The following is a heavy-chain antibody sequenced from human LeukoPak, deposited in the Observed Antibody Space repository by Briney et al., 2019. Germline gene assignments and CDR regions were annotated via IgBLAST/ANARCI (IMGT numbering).Heavy chain of an antibody. D-gene: IGHD2-15*01. Sequence: GGSLRLSCATSGFPFSSYAMSWVRQAPGKGLEWVSAMSSSDDDRYYAASVRGRFTISRDTSRSTLYLQMNSLRAEDAAVYYCAKAPVTSCRGALWYPFDYWGQGTLVTVS. CDR2: MSSSDDDR. V-gene: IGHV3-23*01. CDR3: AKAPVTSCRGALWYPFDY. J-gene: IGHJ4*02. CDR1: GFPFSSYA.